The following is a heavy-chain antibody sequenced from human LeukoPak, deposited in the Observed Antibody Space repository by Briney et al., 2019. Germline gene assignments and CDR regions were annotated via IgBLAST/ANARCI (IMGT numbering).Heavy chain of an antibody. CDR1: GYTFTGYY. J-gene: IGHJ4*02. Sequence: ASVKVSCXASGYTFTGYYMHWVRRAPGQGLEWMGRINPNSGGTNYAQKFQGRVTMTRDTSISTAYMELSRLRSDDTAVYYCARGEMATIEDYWGQGTLVTVSS. D-gene: IGHD5-24*01. CDR2: INPNSGGT. CDR3: ARGEMATIEDY. V-gene: IGHV1-2*06.